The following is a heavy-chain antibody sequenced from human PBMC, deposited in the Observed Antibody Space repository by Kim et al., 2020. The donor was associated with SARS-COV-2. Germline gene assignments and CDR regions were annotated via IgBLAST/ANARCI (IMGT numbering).Heavy chain of an antibody. J-gene: IGHJ4*02. V-gene: IGHV4-31*03. D-gene: IGHD2-2*01. CDR2: ISYSGNS. Sequence: SETLSLTCSVSGGSIRSGGKFWTWLRQHPAKGLEWIGYISYSGNSHYSPSLRSRVSISPQTSENQFSLKLTSVTAAATAVYYCASGQPLDYWGQGILVTV. CDR1: GGSIRSGGKF. CDR3: ASGQPLDY.